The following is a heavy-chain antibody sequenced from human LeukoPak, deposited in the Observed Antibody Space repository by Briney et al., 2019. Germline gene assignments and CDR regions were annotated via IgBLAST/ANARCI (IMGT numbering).Heavy chain of an antibody. CDR2: IKQDESEK. V-gene: IGHV3-7*01. CDR1: GFTFSSYC. D-gene: IGHD2-2*01. CDR3: ARDKYHSSWQGSNFDY. J-gene: IGHJ4*02. Sequence: PGGSLRLYSAASGFTFSSYCMSWVGQAPGKGLEWVANIKQDESEKYYVDSVKGRFTISRDNAKTSLYLQMDSLRDEDTAVYYCARDKYHSSWQGSNFDYWGQGTLVTVPS.